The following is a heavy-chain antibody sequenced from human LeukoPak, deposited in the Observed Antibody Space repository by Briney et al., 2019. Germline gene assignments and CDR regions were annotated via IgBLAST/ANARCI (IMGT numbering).Heavy chain of an antibody. CDR3: ARALYCSGGSCYPRAWVRYYFDY. Sequence: PSETLSLTCTVSGGSITSSNYYWSWIRQPPGKGLEWIGEINHSGSTNYNPSLKSRVTISVDTSKNQFSLKLSSVTAADTAVYYCARALYCSGGSCYPRAWVRYYFDYWGQGTLVTVSS. CDR2: INHSGST. D-gene: IGHD2-15*01. J-gene: IGHJ4*02. V-gene: IGHV4-39*07. CDR1: GGSITSSNYY.